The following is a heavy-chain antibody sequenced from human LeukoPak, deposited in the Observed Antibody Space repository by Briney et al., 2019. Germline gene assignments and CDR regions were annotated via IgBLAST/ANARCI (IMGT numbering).Heavy chain of an antibody. V-gene: IGHV4-59*01. D-gene: IGHD5-18*01. CDR2: IYYSGST. Sequence: HPSETLSLTCTVSGGSIRTNYWSWIRQPPGKGLEWIGYIYYSGSTNYNPSLKSRVTIPVDTSKNQFSLKLSSVTAADTAVYYCARGDTAMVPLDYWGQGTLVTVSS. CDR1: GGSIRTNY. J-gene: IGHJ4*02. CDR3: ARGDTAMVPLDY.